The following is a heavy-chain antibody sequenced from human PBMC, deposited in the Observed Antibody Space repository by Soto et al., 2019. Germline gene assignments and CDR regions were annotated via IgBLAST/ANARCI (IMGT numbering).Heavy chain of an antibody. CDR1: GVTFKSYG. D-gene: IGHD1-26*01. CDR2: ISSSSSYI. V-gene: IGHV3-21*01. CDR3: ARERYSGSYSDAFDI. J-gene: IGHJ3*02. Sequence: GSLRIACASSGVTFKSYGVNVFRQSAGKGLEWVSSISSSSSYIYYADSVKGRFTISRDNAKNSLYLQMNSLRAEDTAVYYCARERYSGSYSDAFDIWGQGTMVPVSS.